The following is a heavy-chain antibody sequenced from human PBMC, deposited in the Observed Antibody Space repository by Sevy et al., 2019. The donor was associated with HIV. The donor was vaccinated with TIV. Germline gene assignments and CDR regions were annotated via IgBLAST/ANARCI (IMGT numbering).Heavy chain of an antibody. J-gene: IGHJ2*01. V-gene: IGHV3-23*01. CDR1: GFDFFNAW. CDR2: ISGSGGST. D-gene: IGHD5-18*01. CDR3: AKDQEGRYSYGYVRYFDL. Sequence: GGSLRLSCAASGFDFFNAWMTWVRQAPGKGLEWVSAISGSGGSTYYADSVKGRFTISRDNSKNTLYLQMNSLRAEDTAVYYCAKDQEGRYSYGYVRYFDLWGRGTLVTVSS.